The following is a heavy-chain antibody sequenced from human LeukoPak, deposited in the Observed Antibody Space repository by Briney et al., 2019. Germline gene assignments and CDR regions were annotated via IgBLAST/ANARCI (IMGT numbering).Heavy chain of an antibody. Sequence: ASVKVFCKASGGTFSSYAISWVRQAPGQGLEWMGRIIPILGIANYAQKFQGRVTITADKSTSTAYMELSSLRSEDTAVYYCAREMATMPMDYWGQGTLVNVSS. CDR1: GGTFSSYA. CDR2: IIPILGIA. CDR3: AREMATMPMDY. D-gene: IGHD5-24*01. J-gene: IGHJ4*02. V-gene: IGHV1-69*04.